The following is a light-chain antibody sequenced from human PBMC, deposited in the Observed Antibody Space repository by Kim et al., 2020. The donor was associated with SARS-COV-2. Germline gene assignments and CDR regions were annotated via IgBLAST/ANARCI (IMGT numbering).Light chain of an antibody. CDR3: QSADSSGTHWV. V-gene: IGLV3-25*03. CDR2: KDS. CDR1: ALPKQY. J-gene: IGLJ3*02. Sequence: PGPTARITCSGDALPKQYAYWYQQKPGQDPVLVIYKDSERPSGIPERFSGSSSGTTVTLTISGVQAEDEADYYCQSADSSGTHWVFGGGTQLTVL.